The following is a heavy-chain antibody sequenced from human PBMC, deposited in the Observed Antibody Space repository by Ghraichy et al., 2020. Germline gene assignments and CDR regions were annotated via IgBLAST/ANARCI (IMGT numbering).Heavy chain of an antibody. CDR2: IYYSGST. V-gene: IGHV4-59*08. J-gene: IGHJ4*02. CDR3: ARHAPSKYNYFDY. CDR1: GGSISGYY. D-gene: IGHD2/OR15-2a*01. Sequence: SETLSLTCTVSGGSISGYYWSWLRQPPGKGLGWIGYIYYSGSTNYNPSLKSRVTISVDTSKNQFSLQLGSVTGADTAVYYCARHAPSKYNYFDYWGQGTLVTVSS.